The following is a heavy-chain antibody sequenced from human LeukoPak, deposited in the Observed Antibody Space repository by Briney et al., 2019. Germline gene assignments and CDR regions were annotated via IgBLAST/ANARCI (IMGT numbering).Heavy chain of an antibody. D-gene: IGHD5-24*01. CDR2: IYQNGST. CDR3: ARASRDGYNYGYFDY. V-gene: IGHV4-38-2*02. J-gene: IGHJ4*02. CDR1: GYSISSGYY. Sequence: SETLSLTCTVSGYSISSGYYWGWIRQPPGKGLEWIGSIYQNGSTYYNPSLKSRVTISVDTSKNQFSLKVSSVTAADTAVYYCARASRDGYNYGYFDYWGQGTLVTVSS.